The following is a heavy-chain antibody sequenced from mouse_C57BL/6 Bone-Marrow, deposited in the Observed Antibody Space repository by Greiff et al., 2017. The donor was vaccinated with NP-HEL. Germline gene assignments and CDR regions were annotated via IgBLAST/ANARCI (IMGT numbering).Heavy chain of an antibody. Sequence: VQLQQSGAELAKPGASVKLSCKASVYPFTSYWMHWVTQRPGRGLEWIGYINPSSGYTTYTQKFKDKATLTADKSSSTAYMQLSSLTYEDSAVYYCARSFSYGTDYWGQGTTLTVSA. CDR1: VYPFTSYW. CDR2: INPSSGYT. D-gene: IGHD2-1*01. V-gene: IGHV1-7*01. J-gene: IGHJ2*01. CDR3: ARSFSYGTDY.